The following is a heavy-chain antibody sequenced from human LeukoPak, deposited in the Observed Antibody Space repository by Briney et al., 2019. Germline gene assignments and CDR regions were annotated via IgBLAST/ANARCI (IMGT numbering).Heavy chain of an antibody. CDR2: IIPILGIA. CDR3: AAGRDGYNGGGFSY. D-gene: IGHD5-24*01. CDR1: GGTLSSYA. Sequence: SVKVSCKASGGTLSSYAISWVRQAPGQGLEWMGRIIPILGIANYAQKFQGRVTITADKSTSTAYMELSSLRSEDAAVYYCAAGRDGYNGGGFSYWGQGTLVTVSS. V-gene: IGHV1-69*04. J-gene: IGHJ4*02.